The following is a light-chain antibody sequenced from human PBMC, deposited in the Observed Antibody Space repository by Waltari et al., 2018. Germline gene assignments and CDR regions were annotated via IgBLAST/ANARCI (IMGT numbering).Light chain of an antibody. Sequence: QFALTQPASVSGSPGQSITISCTRTSSDVGGYNYVSWYQQHPGRAPKLMIYDVSNRPSGVSNRFSGSKSGNTASLTISGLQAEDEADYYCSSYRNSARDVIFGGGTKLTVL. J-gene: IGLJ2*01. CDR3: SSYRNSARDVI. CDR2: DVS. V-gene: IGLV2-14*03. CDR1: SSDVGGYNY.